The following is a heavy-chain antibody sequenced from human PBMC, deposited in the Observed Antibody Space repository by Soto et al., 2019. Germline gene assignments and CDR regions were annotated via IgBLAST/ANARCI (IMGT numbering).Heavy chain of an antibody. Sequence: EVQLLESGGGLVQPGGSLRLSCAASGFTFSSNAMSWVRQAPGKGLEWVSAISGSSGSTYYADSVKGRFTISRDNSKNTLYLQMNSLRAEDTAVYYCAKGLSSYNWNYVAAPGFDPWGQGTLVTVSS. CDR1: GFTFSSNA. V-gene: IGHV3-23*01. D-gene: IGHD1-7*01. CDR2: ISGSSGST. CDR3: AKGLSSYNWNYVAAPGFDP. J-gene: IGHJ5*02.